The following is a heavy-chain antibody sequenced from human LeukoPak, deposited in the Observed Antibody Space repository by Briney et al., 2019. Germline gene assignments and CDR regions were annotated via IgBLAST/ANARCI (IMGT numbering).Heavy chain of an antibody. CDR1: GYTFTSYD. CDR2: MNPNSGNT. V-gene: IGHV1-8*01. D-gene: IGHD5-12*01. J-gene: IGHJ6*02. Sequence: ASVKVSRKASGYTFTSYDINWVRQATGQGLEWMGWMNPNSGNTGYAQKFQGRVTMTTDTSTGTAYMELRSLRSDDTAVYYCARDRTESGYDLVTHYYYGMDVWGQGTTVTVSS. CDR3: ARDRTESGYDLVTHYYYGMDV.